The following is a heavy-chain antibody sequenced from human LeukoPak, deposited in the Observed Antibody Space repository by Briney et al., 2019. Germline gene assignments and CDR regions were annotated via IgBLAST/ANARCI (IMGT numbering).Heavy chain of an antibody. D-gene: IGHD3-10*01. CDR2: ISWNSGYM. CDR1: GFTFDDYT. V-gene: IGHV3-9*01. J-gene: IGHJ4*02. CDR3: AKAPYGSGNTPDY. Sequence: PGGSLRLSCAASGFTFDDYTMHWVRQTPGKGLEWVSGISWNSGYMGYADSVKGRFTISRDNAKNSLYLQMNSLRAEDTALYYCAKAPYGSGNTPDYWGQGTLVTVSS.